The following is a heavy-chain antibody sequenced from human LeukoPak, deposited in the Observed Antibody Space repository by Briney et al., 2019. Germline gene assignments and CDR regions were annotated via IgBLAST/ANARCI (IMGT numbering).Heavy chain of an antibody. CDR3: AKGDYYDY. Sequence: GRSLRLSCAASGFTFDDYAMHWVRQAPGKGLEWVSGISWNSGSIGYADSVKGRFAISRDNAKNSLYLQMNSLRAEDTALYYCAKGDYYDYWGQGTLVTVSS. CDR1: GFTFDDYA. J-gene: IGHJ4*02. CDR2: ISWNSGSI. V-gene: IGHV3-9*01.